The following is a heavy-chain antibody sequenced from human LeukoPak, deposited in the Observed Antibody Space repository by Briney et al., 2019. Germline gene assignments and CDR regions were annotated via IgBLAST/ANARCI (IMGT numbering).Heavy chain of an antibody. CDR1: GFTFSSYS. J-gene: IGHJ4*02. D-gene: IGHD3-10*01. Sequence: GRSLRLSCTASGFTFSSYSMNWVRQAPGKELEWVSYISSSSSTIYYADSVKGRFTISRDNAKNSLYLQMNSLRAEDTAVYYCARGRQEGSDYWGQGTLVTVSS. CDR3: ARGRQEGSDY. V-gene: IGHV3-48*04. CDR2: ISSSSSTI.